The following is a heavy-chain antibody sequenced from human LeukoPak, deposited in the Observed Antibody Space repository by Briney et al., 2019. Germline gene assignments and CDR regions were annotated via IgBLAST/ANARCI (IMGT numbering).Heavy chain of an antibody. CDR1: GGTFSSYA. CDR2: IIPIFGTA. Sequence: ASVKVSCKASGGTFSSYAISWVRQAPGQGLEWMGGIIPIFGTANYAQKFQGRVTITTDESTSTAYMELSGLRSEDTAVYYCAGGYSYREGGYWGQGTLVTVSS. D-gene: IGHD5-18*01. V-gene: IGHV1-69*05. CDR3: AGGYSYREGGY. J-gene: IGHJ4*02.